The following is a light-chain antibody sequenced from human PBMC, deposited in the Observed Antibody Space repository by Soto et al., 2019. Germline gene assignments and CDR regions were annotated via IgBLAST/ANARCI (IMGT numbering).Light chain of an antibody. CDR3: MQSLQTPYT. J-gene: IGKJ2*01. Sequence: DIVMTQSPLSLPVTPGESASISCRSSQSLLRSNGYNYVDWYFQKPGQSPQLLLYLLSNRASGVTDRFSGSGSGTNITLKIRRVEAEDVAIYYCMQSLQTPYTFGQGTKLEI. CDR2: LLS. CDR1: QSLLRSNGYNY. V-gene: IGKV2-28*01.